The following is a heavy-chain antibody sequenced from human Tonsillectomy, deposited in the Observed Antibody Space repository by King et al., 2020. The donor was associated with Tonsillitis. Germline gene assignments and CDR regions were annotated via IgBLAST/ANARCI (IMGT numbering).Heavy chain of an antibody. CDR1: RFTFDDYA. Sequence: VQLVESGGGLVQPGRSLRLSCAASRFTFDDYAMHWVRQAPGKGLEWVSGISWNSGNIGYADSVEGRFTISRDNAKNSLYLQMNSLRAEDTALYYCAKDLIGRAGRFRGFDIWGQGTMVIVSS. CDR2: ISWNSGNI. J-gene: IGHJ3*02. D-gene: IGHD6-19*01. CDR3: AKDLIGRAGRFRGFDI. V-gene: IGHV3-9*01.